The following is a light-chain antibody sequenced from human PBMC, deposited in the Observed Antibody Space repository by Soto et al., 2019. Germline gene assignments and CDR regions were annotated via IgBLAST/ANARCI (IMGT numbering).Light chain of an antibody. Sequence: EIVLTQSPSTLSWSAGDRATLSCGASQSVTNSFLAWYQQKPGQAPRLLIYGASRRATGIPDRFTGSGSGTDFNLTISRLEPEDFAVYYCQQYNNWPRTFGQGTRLEIK. V-gene: IGKV3-20*01. CDR3: QQYNNWPRT. J-gene: IGKJ5*01. CDR1: QSVTNSF. CDR2: GAS.